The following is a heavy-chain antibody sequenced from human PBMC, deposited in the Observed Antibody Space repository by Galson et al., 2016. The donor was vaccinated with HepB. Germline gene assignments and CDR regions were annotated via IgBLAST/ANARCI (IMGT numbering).Heavy chain of an antibody. CDR1: GDSISSSSYY. J-gene: IGHJ4*02. CDR3: ARYVTSTSGRGASFLDIVRRAKRAFGFYFDN. V-gene: IGHV4-39*01. D-gene: IGHD3/OR15-3a*01. CDR2: ISFSGST. Sequence: SETLSLTCTVSGDSISSSSYYWGWIRQPPGKGLEWIATISFSGSTYYNPSLKSRVTISVDPSQNQISLKLSSVSAADTAVYYCARYVTSTSGRGASFLDIVRRAKRAFGFYFDNWGQGTLVTVSS.